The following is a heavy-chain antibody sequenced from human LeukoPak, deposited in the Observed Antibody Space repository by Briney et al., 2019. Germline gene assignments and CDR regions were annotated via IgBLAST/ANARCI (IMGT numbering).Heavy chain of an antibody. Sequence: GESLQISCKASGYSFTSYWIGWVRQMPGKGLEWMGIVYPDDSDTRYSPSFQGQVTISVDTSIDTAYLQWSSVRASDTAMYYCARLLAAPYYINYWGQGTLVTVSS. V-gene: IGHV5-51*01. CDR3: ARLLAAPYYINY. D-gene: IGHD6-25*01. J-gene: IGHJ4*02. CDR2: VYPDDSDT. CDR1: GYSFTSYW.